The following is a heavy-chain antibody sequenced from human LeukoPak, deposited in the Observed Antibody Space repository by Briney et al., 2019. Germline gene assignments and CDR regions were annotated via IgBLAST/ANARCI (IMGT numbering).Heavy chain of an antibody. V-gene: IGHV5-51*01. Sequence: GESLKISRKGSGYNFTNYWNGRVRQMPGKGLGWMGIIYPGDSDTRYSPSFQGQVTISADKSISTAYLQWSSLKASDTAMYYCARWRGLALNNIWFDPWGQGTLVTVSS. CDR1: GYNFTNYW. CDR3: ARWRGLALNNIWFDP. CDR2: IYPGDSDT. D-gene: IGHD1/OR15-1a*01. J-gene: IGHJ5*02.